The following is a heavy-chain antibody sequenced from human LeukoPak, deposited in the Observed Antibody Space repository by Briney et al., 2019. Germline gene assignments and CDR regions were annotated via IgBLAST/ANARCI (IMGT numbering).Heavy chain of an antibody. CDR2: VYSGGNT. Sequence: AGGSLRLSCTASGFTVSSDYMSWVRQAPGKGLEWVSVVYSGGNTYYADSVKGRFTISRDNSKNTLYLQMNSLRAEDTAVYYCAREPPGGGFDYWGQGTLVTVSS. CDR3: AREPPGGGFDY. D-gene: IGHD3-16*01. V-gene: IGHV3-66*01. CDR1: GFTVSSDY. J-gene: IGHJ4*02.